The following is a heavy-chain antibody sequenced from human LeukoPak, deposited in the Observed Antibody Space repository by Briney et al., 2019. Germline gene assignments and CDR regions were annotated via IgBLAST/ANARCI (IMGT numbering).Heavy chain of an antibody. D-gene: IGHD3-22*01. CDR3: ARMQRRITMIVVVSHFDY. V-gene: IGHV1-2*02. Sequence: ASVKVSCKASGYTFTGYYMHWVRQAPGQGLERMGWINPNSGGTNYAQKFQGRVTMTRDTSISTAYMELSRLRSDDTAVYYCARMQRRITMIVVVSHFDYWGQGTLVTVSS. J-gene: IGHJ4*02. CDR1: GYTFTGYY. CDR2: INPNSGGT.